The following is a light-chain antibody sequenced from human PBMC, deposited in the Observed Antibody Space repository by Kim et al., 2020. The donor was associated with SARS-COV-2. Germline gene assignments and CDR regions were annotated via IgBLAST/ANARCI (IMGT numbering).Light chain of an antibody. V-gene: IGLV3-19*01. CDR2: GKN. J-gene: IGLJ3*02. Sequence: ALGQTIRTTCQGDRLRSFYANWYQQKPGQAPVLVIYGKNNRPSGIPDRFSGSSSGNTASLTITGAQAEDEADYYCNSRDSSGNHWVFGGGTKLTVL. CDR1: RLRSFY. CDR3: NSRDSSGNHWV.